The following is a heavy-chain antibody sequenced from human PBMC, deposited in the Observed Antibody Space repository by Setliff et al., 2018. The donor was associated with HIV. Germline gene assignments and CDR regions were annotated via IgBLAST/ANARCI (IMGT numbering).Heavy chain of an antibody. CDR2: IYPGDADT. D-gene: IGHD2-8*01. Sequence: PGESLKISCKGSGYSFTGNWIGWVRQTPGKGLECMGFIYPGDADTRYSPSFQGQVTISADKSITTAYLQWSSLKASDTAMYFCARLEGCSNGVCYRFSDWGQGTLVTVSS. J-gene: IGHJ4*02. CDR1: GYSFTGNW. V-gene: IGHV5-51*01. CDR3: ARLEGCSNGVCYRFSD.